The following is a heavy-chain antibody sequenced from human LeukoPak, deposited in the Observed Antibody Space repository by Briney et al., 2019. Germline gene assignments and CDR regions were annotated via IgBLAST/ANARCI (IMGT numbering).Heavy chain of an antibody. J-gene: IGHJ4*02. V-gene: IGHV3-15*07. D-gene: IGHD3-22*01. CDR2: IKSKSAGGTT. CDR3: AQGSGQYYEY. Sequence: PGGSLRLSCAASGFTFSNAWMNWVRQAPGKGLEWVGRIKSKSAGGTTDFAAPVKGRFTISRDDSKNTLYLQMNSLTSEDTAVYYCAQGSGQYYEYWGQGTLVTVSS. CDR1: GFTFSNAW.